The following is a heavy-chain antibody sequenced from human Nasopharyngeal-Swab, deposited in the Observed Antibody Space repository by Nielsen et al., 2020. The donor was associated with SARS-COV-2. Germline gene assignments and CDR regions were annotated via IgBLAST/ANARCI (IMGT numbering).Heavy chain of an antibody. CDR3: ARQGDYDILTGYGY. V-gene: IGHV2-5*02. J-gene: IGHJ4*02. CDR2: LYWDDDK. CDR1: GFSLSTSGVC. Sequence: SGPTLVKPTQTLTLTCTFYGFSLSTSGVCVVWIRQPPWKALEWLALLYWDDDKRYSPSLKSRLTITKDTSKNQVVLTMTNMDPVDTATYYCARQGDYDILTGYGYWGQGNLVTVSS. D-gene: IGHD3-9*01.